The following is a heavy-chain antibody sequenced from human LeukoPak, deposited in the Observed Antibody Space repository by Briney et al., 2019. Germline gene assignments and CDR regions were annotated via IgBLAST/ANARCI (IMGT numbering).Heavy chain of an antibody. J-gene: IGHJ4*02. V-gene: IGHV4-59*01. CDR3: AREGRQDYVYFDY. CDR1: GGSLSTYS. Sequence: SETLSLTCSVSGGSLSTYSWSWVRQSPGKRLEWIGYIYYGGTTNYNPSLKSRVTISADTAKNQFSLRLRSVTAADTAVYYCAREGRQDYVYFDYWGQGTLVTVSS. D-gene: IGHD4-17*01. CDR2: IYYGGTT.